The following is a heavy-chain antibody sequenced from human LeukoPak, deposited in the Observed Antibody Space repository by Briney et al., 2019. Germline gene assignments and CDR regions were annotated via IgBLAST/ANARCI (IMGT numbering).Heavy chain of an antibody. CDR1: GYTFTNYA. CDR2: INAGNGNT. Sequence: ASVKVSCKASGYTFTNYAIHWVRQAPGQRLEWMGWINAGNGNTKYSQKFQGRVTITRDTSASTAYMELSSLRSEDTAVYYCARVGGYCSGGTCYFDYWGQGTLVTVSS. CDR3: ARVGGYCSGGTCYFDY. J-gene: IGHJ4*02. D-gene: IGHD2-15*01. V-gene: IGHV1-3*01.